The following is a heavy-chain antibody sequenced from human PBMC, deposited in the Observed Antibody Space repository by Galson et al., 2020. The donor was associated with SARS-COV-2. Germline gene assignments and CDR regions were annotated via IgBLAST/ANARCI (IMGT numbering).Heavy chain of an antibody. D-gene: IGHD5-18*01. CDR2: ISYDGNNK. Sequence: QASETLSLTCAASGFTFSSYGIHWVRQAPGKGLEWVAVISYDGNNKNYADSVKGRCTVSRDNSKNTVYLQMNSLTAEDTAVYYCAKEVQWMQYYFDSWGQGTLATVSS. CDR1: GFTFSSYG. J-gene: IGHJ4*02. CDR3: AKEVQWMQYYFDS. V-gene: IGHV3-30*18.